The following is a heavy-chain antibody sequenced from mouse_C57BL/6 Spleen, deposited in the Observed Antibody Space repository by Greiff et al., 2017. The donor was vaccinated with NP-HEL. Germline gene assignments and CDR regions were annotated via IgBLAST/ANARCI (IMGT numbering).Heavy chain of an antibody. CDR1: GFTFSDYY. D-gene: IGHD2-1*01. Sequence: EVHLVESGGGLVQPGGSLKLSCAASGFTFSDYYMYWVRQTPEKRLEWVAYISNGGGSTYYPDTVKGRFTISRDNAKNTLYLQMSRLKSEDTAMYYCARQGGGNYEGYAMDYWGQGTSVTVSS. J-gene: IGHJ4*01. CDR2: ISNGGGST. V-gene: IGHV5-12*01. CDR3: ARQGGGNYEGYAMDY.